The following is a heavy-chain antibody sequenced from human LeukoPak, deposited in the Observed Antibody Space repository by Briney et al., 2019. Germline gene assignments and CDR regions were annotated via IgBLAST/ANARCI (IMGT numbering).Heavy chain of an antibody. Sequence: SVKVSCKASGGTFSSYAIRWVRQAPGQGLEWMGGIIPIFGTANYAQKFQGRVTITADKSTSTAYMELSSLRSEDTAVYYCARSPILRYFDWLPSQDYYYYYMDVWGKGTTVTVSS. V-gene: IGHV1-69*06. D-gene: IGHD3-9*01. CDR2: IIPIFGTA. CDR1: GGTFSSYA. J-gene: IGHJ6*03. CDR3: ARSPILRYFDWLPSQDYYYYYMDV.